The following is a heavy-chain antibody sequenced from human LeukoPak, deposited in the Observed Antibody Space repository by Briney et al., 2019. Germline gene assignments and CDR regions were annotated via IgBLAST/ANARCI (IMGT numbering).Heavy chain of an antibody. Sequence: SVTLSLACTVSGGSISSSSYYWGWSRQPPGKGLEWIGSIYSSGSTYYNPSLKSRVTISVDTSKNQYSLKLSSVTAADTAVYYCARRGSSRRREVYFDYWGQGTLVTVSS. CDR2: IYSSGST. V-gene: IGHV4-39*01. D-gene: IGHD2-2*01. CDR1: GGSISSSSYY. J-gene: IGHJ4*02. CDR3: ARRGSSRRREVYFDY.